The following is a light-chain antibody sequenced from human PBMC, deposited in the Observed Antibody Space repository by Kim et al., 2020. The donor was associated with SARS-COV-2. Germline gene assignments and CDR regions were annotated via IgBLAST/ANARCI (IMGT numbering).Light chain of an antibody. CDR2: QNT. V-gene: IGLV3-1*01. Sequence: SYELTQPPSVSVSPGQTASITCSGDNLGNKYVSWYQQKPGQSHVLVIYQNTKRPSGIPERFSGSNSGSTATLAISGTQAMDEAAYYCQAWDSTIYWVFGGGTQLTVL. J-gene: IGLJ3*02. CDR3: QAWDSTIYWV. CDR1: NLGNKY.